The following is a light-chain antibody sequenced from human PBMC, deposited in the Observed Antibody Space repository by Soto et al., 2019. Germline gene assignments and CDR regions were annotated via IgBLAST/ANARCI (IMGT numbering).Light chain of an antibody. CDR2: AVS. CDR1: QGLSKW. V-gene: IGKV1D-12*01. Sequence: DIQMTQSPFSLSASVGDRVTITCRASQGLSKWFAWYQQKPGKAPKLLISAVSTLESGVPSRFSGSGAGTDFTLTISNLQPEDFATYYCQQGYSFPLTFGGGTKVDIK. CDR3: QQGYSFPLT. J-gene: IGKJ4*01.